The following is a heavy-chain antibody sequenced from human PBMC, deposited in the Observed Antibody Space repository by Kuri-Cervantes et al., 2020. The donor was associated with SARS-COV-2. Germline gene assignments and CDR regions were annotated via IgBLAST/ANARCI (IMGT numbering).Heavy chain of an antibody. D-gene: IGHD4-23*01. CDR2: IRSKAYGGTT. CDR1: GFTFCDYA. Sequence: GGSLRLSCTASGFTFCDYAMSWVRQAPGKGLEWVGFIRSKAYGGTTEYAASVKGRFTISRDDSKSIAYLQMNSLKTEDTAVYYCTRLPYGGNIYYFDYWGQGTLVTVSS. J-gene: IGHJ4*02. V-gene: IGHV3-49*04. CDR3: TRLPYGGNIYYFDY.